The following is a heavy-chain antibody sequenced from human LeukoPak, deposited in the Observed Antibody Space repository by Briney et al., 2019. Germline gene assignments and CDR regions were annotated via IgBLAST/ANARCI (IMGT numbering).Heavy chain of an antibody. V-gene: IGHV1-8*01. CDR2: MNPNSGNA. Sequence: ASVSVSYRASGYTFTIYDINGVRQAAGQGREGRAWMNPNSGNAGYAQSFHGRVTITRNTSISTAYMELSSLRSEDTAVYYCARPRGLVGATWEYWGQGTLVTVSS. D-gene: IGHD1-26*01. CDR1: GYTFTIYD. J-gene: IGHJ4*02. CDR3: ARPRGLVGATWEY.